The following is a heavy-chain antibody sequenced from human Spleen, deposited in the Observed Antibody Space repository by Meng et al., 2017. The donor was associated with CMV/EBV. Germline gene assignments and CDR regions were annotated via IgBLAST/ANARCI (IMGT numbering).Heavy chain of an antibody. Sequence: CKASGGTCSSYAISWVRQAPGQGLEWMGGIIPIFGTANYAQKFQGRVTITTDESTSTAYMELSSLRSEDTAVYYCARQEIWAENYFDYWGQGTLVTVSS. D-gene: IGHD2/OR15-2a*01. J-gene: IGHJ4*02. CDR1: GGTCSSYA. CDR3: ARQEIWAENYFDY. CDR2: IIPIFGTA. V-gene: IGHV1-69*05.